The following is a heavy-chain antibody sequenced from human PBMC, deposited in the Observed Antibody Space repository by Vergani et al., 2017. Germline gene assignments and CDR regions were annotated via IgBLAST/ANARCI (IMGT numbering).Heavy chain of an antibody. V-gene: IGHV3-64*01. Sequence: EVQLVESGGGLVQPGGSLRLSCAASGFTFSSYAMHWVRQAPGKGLEYVSAISNNGGSTYYANSVKGRFTISRDNSKNTLYLQMGSLRAEDMAVYYCARDSYSSRPYYYYYMDVWGKGTTVTVSS. CDR2: ISNNGGST. CDR3: ARDSYSSRPYYYYYMDV. D-gene: IGHD6-13*01. CDR1: GFTFSSYA. J-gene: IGHJ6*03.